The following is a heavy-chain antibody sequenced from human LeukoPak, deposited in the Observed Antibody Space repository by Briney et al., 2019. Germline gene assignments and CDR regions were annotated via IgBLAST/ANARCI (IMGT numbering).Heavy chain of an antibody. J-gene: IGHJ4*02. Sequence: GGSLRLSCAASGFTFSSYAMSWVRQAPGKGLEWVSAISGSGGSTYYADSVKGRFTISSDNSKNTLYLQMNSLRAEDTAVYYCARVKGRPPYYFDYWGQGTLVTVSS. CDR2: ISGSGGST. V-gene: IGHV3-23*01. CDR3: ARVKGRPPYYFDY. CDR1: GFTFSSYA. D-gene: IGHD3-22*01.